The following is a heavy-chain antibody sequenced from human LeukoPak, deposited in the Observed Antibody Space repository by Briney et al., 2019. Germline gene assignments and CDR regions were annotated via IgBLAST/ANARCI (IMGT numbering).Heavy chain of an antibody. J-gene: IGHJ4*02. CDR2: ISGSGGTT. V-gene: IGHV3-23*01. Sequence: GGSLRLSCAASGFTFSSYAMTWVRQAPGKGLQWVSAISGSGGTTYFADSAKGRFTISRDNSKNTLYLQMNSLRAEDTAVYYCANLYSSGWNYFDYWGQGTLVTVSS. CDR3: ANLYSSGWNYFDY. CDR1: GFTFSSYA. D-gene: IGHD6-19*01.